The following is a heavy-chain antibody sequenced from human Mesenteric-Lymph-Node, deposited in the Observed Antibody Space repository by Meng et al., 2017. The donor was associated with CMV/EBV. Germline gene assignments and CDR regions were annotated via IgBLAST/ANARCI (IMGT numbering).Heavy chain of an antibody. V-gene: IGHV1-18*01. CDR1: VYTFTRYG. CDR3: ARNGSGNYIDS. J-gene: IGHJ4*02. CDR2: ISPYNGDT. Sequence: SCKASVYTFTRYGITWVRQAPGQGLEWMGWISPYNGDTNYAQKFQGRFTMTTDTSTSTAYMELRSLTSDDTAVYFCARNGSGNYIDSWGQGTLVTVSS. D-gene: IGHD1-1*01.